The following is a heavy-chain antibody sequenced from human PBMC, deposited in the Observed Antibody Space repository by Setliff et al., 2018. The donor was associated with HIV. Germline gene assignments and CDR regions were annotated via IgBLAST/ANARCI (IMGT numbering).Heavy chain of an antibody. Sequence: KPSETLSLTCTVSGDSISSYYWNWIRQPPGKALEWIGYIYYGSTHYNPSFEGRVTISVDTSKNRFSLTLRSVTAADTAVYYCARTRSGTYYGEMNWFDPWGQGILVTVSS. D-gene: IGHD3-10*01. CDR2: IYYGST. V-gene: IGHV4-59*08. CDR3: ARTRSGTYYGEMNWFDP. J-gene: IGHJ5*02. CDR1: GDSISSYY.